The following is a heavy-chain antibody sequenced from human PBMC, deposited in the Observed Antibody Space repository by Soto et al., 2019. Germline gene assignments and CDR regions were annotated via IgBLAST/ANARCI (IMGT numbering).Heavy chain of an antibody. Sequence: QVHLVEAGGGVVQPGGSLRLSCAASGFTFSTYAMHWVRQAPGKGLEWVAFVSNGGNNLYYADSVRGRFTISRDDSKDTLLLRMTNVRPEYTAVYYWARELLSSTSPVDFDSWGQGTLVTV. CDR3: ARELLSSTSPVDFDS. CDR2: VSNGGNNL. V-gene: IGHV3-30-3*01. J-gene: IGHJ4*02. D-gene: IGHD2-21*01. CDR1: GFTFSTYA.